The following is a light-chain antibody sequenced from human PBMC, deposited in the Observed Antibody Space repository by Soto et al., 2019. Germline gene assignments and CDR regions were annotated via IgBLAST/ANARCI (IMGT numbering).Light chain of an antibody. J-gene: IGKJ2*01. V-gene: IGKV1-5*03. CDR1: QSISSW. Sequence: DIQMTQSPSTLSVSVGDRVTITCRASQSISSWLAWYQQKPGKAPKVLIYKASSLESGVPSRFSGSGSGTEFTLTISSVQPDDFATYYCQQYYSYTRTFGQGTKLEIK. CDR2: KAS. CDR3: QQYYSYTRT.